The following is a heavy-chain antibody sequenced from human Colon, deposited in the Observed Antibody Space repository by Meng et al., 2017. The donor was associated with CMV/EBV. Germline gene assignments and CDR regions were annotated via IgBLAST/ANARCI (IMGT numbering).Heavy chain of an antibody. V-gene: IGHV4-61*01. J-gene: IGHJ5*02. CDR1: SGSYY. CDR3: ARYYDFWSGYYRGGSWFDP. D-gene: IGHD3-3*01. CDR2: IYYSGST. Sequence: SGSYYWSWIRQPPGKGLEWIGYIYYSGSTNYNPSLKSRVTISVDTSKNQFSLKLSSVTAADTAVYYCARYYDFWSGYYRGGSWFDPWGQGTLVTVSS.